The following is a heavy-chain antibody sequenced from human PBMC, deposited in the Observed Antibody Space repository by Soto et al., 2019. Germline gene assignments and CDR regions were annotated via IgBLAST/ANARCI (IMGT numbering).Heavy chain of an antibody. D-gene: IGHD5-18*01. CDR2: ISGSGGST. J-gene: IGHJ4*02. Sequence: GGSLRLSCAASGFTFSSYAMSWVRQAPGKGLEWVSAISGSGGSTYYADSVKGRFTISRDNSKNTLYLQMNSLRAEDTAVYYCAMDSYAALGPTLGGADYWGQGTLVTVSS. CDR3: AMDSYAALGPTLGGADY. V-gene: IGHV3-23*01. CDR1: GFTFSSYA.